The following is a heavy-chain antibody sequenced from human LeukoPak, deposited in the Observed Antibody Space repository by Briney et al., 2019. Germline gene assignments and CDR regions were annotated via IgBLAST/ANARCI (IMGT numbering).Heavy chain of an antibody. Sequence: GGSLRLSCAASGFSFQYDTMHWVRQPPGKGLEWVSLISWDGGTTYYADSVKGRFTISRDNAKNSLYLQMNSLRAEDTALYYCARESSGGSQLDYWGQGTLVTVSS. CDR2: ISWDGGTT. V-gene: IGHV3-43*01. CDR3: ARESSGGSQLDY. CDR1: GFSFQYDT. J-gene: IGHJ4*02. D-gene: IGHD2-15*01.